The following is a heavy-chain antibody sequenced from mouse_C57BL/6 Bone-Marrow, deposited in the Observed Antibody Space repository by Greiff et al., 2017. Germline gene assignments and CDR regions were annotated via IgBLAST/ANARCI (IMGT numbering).Heavy chain of an antibody. Sequence: QVQLQQPGAELVKPGASVKLSCKASGYTFTSYWMQWVKQRPGQGLEWIGMIHPNSGSTNYNEKFKSKATLTVDKSSSTAYMQLSSLTSEDAAVYYCARWGLRYLDYWGQGTTLTVSS. CDR1: GYTFTSYW. V-gene: IGHV1-64*01. J-gene: IGHJ2*01. CDR3: ARWGLRYLDY. D-gene: IGHD2-13*01. CDR2: IHPNSGST.